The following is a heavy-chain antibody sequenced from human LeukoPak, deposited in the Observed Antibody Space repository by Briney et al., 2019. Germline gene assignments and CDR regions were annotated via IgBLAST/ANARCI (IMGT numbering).Heavy chain of an antibody. CDR3: AKKYSTGLDP. CDR1: GFTFSSYA. Sequence: GGTLRLSCAASGFTFSSYAMSWVRQAPGKGLEWVSDINGSGGSTYYADSVKGRFTISRDNSKNTLYLQMNSLRAEDTAVYYCAKKYSTGLDPWGQGTLVTVSS. CDR2: INGSGGST. D-gene: IGHD1-26*01. V-gene: IGHV3-23*01. J-gene: IGHJ5*02.